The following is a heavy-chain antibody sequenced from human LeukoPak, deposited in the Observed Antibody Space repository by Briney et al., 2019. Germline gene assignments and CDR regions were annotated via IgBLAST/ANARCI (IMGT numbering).Heavy chain of an antibody. CDR2: ISSSSAHI. CDR3: ARDIGGSYTAIDY. Sequence: GGSLRLSCAASGFSFSSYSMNWVRQAPGKGLEWVSFISSSSAHINYADSVKGRFTISRDNPRNSLYLQMNSLRAEDTAVYYCARDIGGSYTAIDYWGQGTLVTVSS. J-gene: IGHJ4*02. V-gene: IGHV3-21*01. D-gene: IGHD1-26*01. CDR1: GFSFSSYS.